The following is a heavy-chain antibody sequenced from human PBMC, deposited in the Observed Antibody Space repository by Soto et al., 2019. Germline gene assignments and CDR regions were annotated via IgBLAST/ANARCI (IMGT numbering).Heavy chain of an antibody. J-gene: IGHJ5*02. V-gene: IGHV4-4*02. CDR1: GGTVGSSHW. Sequence: SETLSLTCGVSGGTVGSSHWCSWVRQSPGRGLEWIGNVYHTGDTNFNPSLQSRVTFSVDKSNNQFSLRLTSVTAADTAVYFCAREIVTAGGNNYFDPWGPGTLVTVSS. CDR3: AREIVTAGGNNYFDP. CDR2: VYHTGDT. D-gene: IGHD2-21*02.